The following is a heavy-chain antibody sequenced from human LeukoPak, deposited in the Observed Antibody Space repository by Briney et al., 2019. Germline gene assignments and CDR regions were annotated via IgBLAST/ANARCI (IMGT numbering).Heavy chain of an antibody. J-gene: IGHJ5*02. CDR1: GFSFSSYE. Sequence: PGGSLRLSCAASGFSFSSYEMNWVRQAPGKGLEWVSYIGSSGSTVYYADSVKGRFTTSRDNSKNTLYLQMNSLRAEDTAVYYCARLSGQGGSFDPWGQGTLVTVSS. CDR2: IGSSGSTV. V-gene: IGHV3-48*03. CDR3: ARLSGQGGSFDP. D-gene: IGHD3-16*01.